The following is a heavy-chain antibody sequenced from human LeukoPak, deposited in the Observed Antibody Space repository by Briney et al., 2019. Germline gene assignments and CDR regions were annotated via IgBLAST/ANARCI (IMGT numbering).Heavy chain of an antibody. CDR2: ISAYSGNT. CDR1: GYTFTSYG. V-gene: IGHV1-18*01. D-gene: IGHD4-11*01. J-gene: IGHJ6*02. CDR3: ARGFYSNCLRPAPYYYYGMDV. Sequence: AASLKLSCKASGYTFTSYGISWVRQAPGQGLEWMAWISAYSGNTNYAQKLKGRVTMTTDTSTSTPYMQLRSLRADDTAVYYCARGFYSNCLRPAPYYYYGMDVWGQGTTVTVSS.